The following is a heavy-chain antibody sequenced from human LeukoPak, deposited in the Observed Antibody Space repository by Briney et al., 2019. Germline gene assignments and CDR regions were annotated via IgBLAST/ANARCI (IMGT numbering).Heavy chain of an antibody. CDR2: ISAYNGNT. D-gene: IGHD2-2*01. V-gene: IGHV1-18*01. Sequence: ASVKVSCKASGYTFTSYGISWVRQAPGQGLEWMGWISAYNGNTNYAQKLQGRVTMTTDTSTSTAYMELRSLRSDDTAVYYCARDPTTDIVVVPAAIPIPHYYYYYGMDVWGQGTTVTVPS. CDR1: GYTFTSYG. J-gene: IGHJ6*02. CDR3: ARDPTTDIVVVPAAIPIPHYYYYYGMDV.